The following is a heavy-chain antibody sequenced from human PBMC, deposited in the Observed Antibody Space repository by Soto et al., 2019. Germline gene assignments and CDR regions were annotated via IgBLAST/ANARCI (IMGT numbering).Heavy chain of an antibody. J-gene: IGHJ5*02. V-gene: IGHV1-2*02. CDR2: INPNSGGT. CDR1: GYTFTGYY. CDR3: ARACSGGSCPRGWFDP. Sequence: ASVKVSCKASGYTFTGYYMHWVRQAPGQGLEWMGWINPNSGGTNYAQKFQGGVTMTRDTSISTAYMGLSRLRSDDTAVYYCARACSGGSCPRGWFDPWGQGTLVTVSS. D-gene: IGHD2-15*01.